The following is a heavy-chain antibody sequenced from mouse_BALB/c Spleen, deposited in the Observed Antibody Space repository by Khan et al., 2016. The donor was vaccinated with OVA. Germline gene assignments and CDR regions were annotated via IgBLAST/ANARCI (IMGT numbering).Heavy chain of an antibody. CDR2: ISYSGST. CDR3: AVTSYYGNYYYDY. J-gene: IGHJ2*01. V-gene: IGHV3-8*02. CDR1: GDSITSGY. Sequence: MQLEESGPSLVKPSQTLSLTCSVTGDSITSGYWNWIRKFQGNKLEYMGYISYSGSTYYNPSLNSRISIIRDTSKNQHYLQLNSMTTEDSATYYCAVTSYYGNYYYDYWGQGTTLTVSS. D-gene: IGHD2-10*01.